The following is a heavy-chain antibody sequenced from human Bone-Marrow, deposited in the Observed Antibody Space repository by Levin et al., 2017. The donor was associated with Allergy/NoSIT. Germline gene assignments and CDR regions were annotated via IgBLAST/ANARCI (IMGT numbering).Heavy chain of an antibody. CDR3: ARAVLGYCSGGSCYSGYYYYYMDV. D-gene: IGHD2-15*01. J-gene: IGHJ6*03. CDR1: GGSFSGYY. CDR2: INHSGST. V-gene: IGHV4-34*01. Sequence: PGGSLRLSCAVYGGSFSGYYWSWIRQPPGKGLEWIGEINHSGSTNYNPSLKSRVTISVDTSKNQFSLKLSSVTAADTAVYYCARAVLGYCSGGSCYSGYYYYYMDVWGKGTTVTVSS.